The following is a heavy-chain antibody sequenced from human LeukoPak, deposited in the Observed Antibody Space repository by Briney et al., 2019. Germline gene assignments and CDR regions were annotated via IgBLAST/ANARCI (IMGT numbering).Heavy chain of an antibody. Sequence: SGTLSLTCAVSGGSISSSNWWSWVRQPPGKGLEWIGEIYHSGSTNYNPSLKSRVTISVDKSKNQFSPKLSSVTAADTTVYYCARASRHYYSSSWIDYWGQGTLVTVSS. CDR3: ARASRHYYSSSWIDY. CDR1: GGSISSSNW. D-gene: IGHD6-13*01. J-gene: IGHJ4*02. CDR2: IYHSGST. V-gene: IGHV4-4*02.